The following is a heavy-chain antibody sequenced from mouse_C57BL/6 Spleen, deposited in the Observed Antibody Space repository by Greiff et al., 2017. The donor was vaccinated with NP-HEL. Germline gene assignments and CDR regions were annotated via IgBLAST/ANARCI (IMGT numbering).Heavy chain of an antibody. D-gene: IGHD1-1*01. CDR2: IRLKSDNYAT. V-gene: IGHV6-3*01. J-gene: IGHJ4*01. Sequence: DVMLVESGGGLVQPGGSMKLSCVASGFTFSNYWMNWVRQSPEKGLEWVAQIRLKSDNYATHYAESVKGRFTISRDDSKSSVYLQMNNLRAEDTGIYYCTGDGSSPYYAMDYWGQGTSVTVSS. CDR1: GFTFSNYW. CDR3: TGDGSSPYYAMDY.